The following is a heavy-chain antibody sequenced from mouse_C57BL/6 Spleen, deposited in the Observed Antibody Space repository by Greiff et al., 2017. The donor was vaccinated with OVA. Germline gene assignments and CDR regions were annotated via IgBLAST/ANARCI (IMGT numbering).Heavy chain of an antibody. CDR1: GYAFSSSW. V-gene: IGHV1-82*01. Sequence: QVQLKQSGPELVKPGASVKISCKASGYAFSSSWMNWVKQRPGKGLEWIGRIYPGDGDTNYNGKFKGKATLTADKSSSTAYMQLSSLTSEDSAVYYCARKGYDGYFDVWGTGTSVTVSS. CDR2: IYPGDGDT. CDR3: ARKGYDGYFDV. J-gene: IGHJ1*03. D-gene: IGHD2-2*01.